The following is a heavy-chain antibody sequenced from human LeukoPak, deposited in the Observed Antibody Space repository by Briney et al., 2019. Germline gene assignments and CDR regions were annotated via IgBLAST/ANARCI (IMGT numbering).Heavy chain of an antibody. CDR3: ATEFAVGATFFDS. D-gene: IGHD1-26*01. CDR1: GFIFSNAW. V-gene: IGHV3-15*01. Sequence: GGSLRLSCAASGFIFSNAWMSWVRQAPGKGLEWVGRIKIKTDGGTADYATPVKSRFTISRDDSKNTLYLQMNSLKIGDTAVYYCATEFAVGATFFDSWGQGTLVTVSS. J-gene: IGHJ4*02. CDR2: IKIKTDGGTA.